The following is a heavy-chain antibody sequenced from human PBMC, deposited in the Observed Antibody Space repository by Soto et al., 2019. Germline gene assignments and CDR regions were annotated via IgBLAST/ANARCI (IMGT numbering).Heavy chain of an antibody. CDR1: CYSFAGYC. V-gene: IGHV5-10-1*01. J-gene: IGHJ4*02. CDR3: ARQIYDSDTGPNFKYYFDS. Sequence: VESLTISCQASCYSFAGYCISWVPQNPGKGPEWMGRIDPSDSQTYYSPSFRGHVTISVTKSITTVFLQWSSLRASDTAMYYCARQIYDSDTGPNFKYYFDSWGQGTPVTVSS. CDR2: IDPSDSQT. D-gene: IGHD3-22*01.